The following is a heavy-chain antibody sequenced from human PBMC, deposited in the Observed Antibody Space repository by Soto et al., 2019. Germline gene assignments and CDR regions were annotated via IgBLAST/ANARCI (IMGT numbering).Heavy chain of an antibody. V-gene: IGHV1-2*04. CDR2: INPNSGGT. Sequence: ASVKVSCKASGYTFTGYYMHWVRQAPGQGLEWMGWINPNSGGTNYAQKFQGWVTMTRDTSISTAYMELSRLRSDDTAVYYCARAGEGYCSSTSCYDAFDIWGQGTMVTVSS. CDR1: GYTFTGYY. D-gene: IGHD2-2*01. CDR3: ARAGEGYCSSTSCYDAFDI. J-gene: IGHJ3*02.